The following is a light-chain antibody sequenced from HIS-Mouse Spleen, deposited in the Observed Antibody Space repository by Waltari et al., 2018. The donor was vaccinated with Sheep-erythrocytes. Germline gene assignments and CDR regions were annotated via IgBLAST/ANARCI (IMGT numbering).Light chain of an antibody. Sequence: DIVMTRPPAPLPVSLGEGPTITCKSSQSVLYSSKNKNYLAWYQQKPGQPPKLLIYWASTRESGVPDRFSGSGSGTDFTLTISSLQAEDVAVYYCQQYYSTLLTFGGGTKVEIK. J-gene: IGKJ4*01. CDR2: WAS. V-gene: IGKV4-1*01. CDR1: QSVLYSSKNKNY. CDR3: QQYYSTLLT.